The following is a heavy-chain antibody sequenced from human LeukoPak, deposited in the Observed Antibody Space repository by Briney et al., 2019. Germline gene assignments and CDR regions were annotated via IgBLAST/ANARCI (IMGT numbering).Heavy chain of an antibody. Sequence: GGSLRLSCAASGFTFSDYYMSWIRQAPGKGLEWVSYISSSGSTIYYADSVKGRFTISRDNAKNSLFLQMNSLRAEDTAVYYCASYGGFTSATLVDLLWGQGTLVTVSS. CDR3: ASYGGFTSATLVDLL. CDR1: GFTFSDYY. V-gene: IGHV3-11*04. D-gene: IGHD4-23*01. J-gene: IGHJ4*02. CDR2: ISSSGSTI.